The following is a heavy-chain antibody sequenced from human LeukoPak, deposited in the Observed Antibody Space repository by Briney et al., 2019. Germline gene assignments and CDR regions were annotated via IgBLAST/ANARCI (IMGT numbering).Heavy chain of an antibody. CDR1: GFTFSNYA. CDR3: ARDRSSDYYFDY. Sequence: PGGSLRLSCAASGFTFSNYAVNWVRQAPGKGLEWVSTIRVNGDSTFYADSVKGRFTISRDNSKNTLYLQMNSLRVEDTAVYYCARDRSSDYYFDYWGQGTLVTVSS. J-gene: IGHJ4*02. D-gene: IGHD2-21*02. CDR2: IRVNGDST. V-gene: IGHV3-23*01.